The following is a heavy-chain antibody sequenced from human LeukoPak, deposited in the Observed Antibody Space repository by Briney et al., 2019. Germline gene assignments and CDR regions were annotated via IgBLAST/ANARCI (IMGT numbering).Heavy chain of an antibody. CDR3: ARGASSWYSTSPNFDY. CDR2: ISSSGSTI. V-gene: IGHV3-11*04. J-gene: IGHJ4*02. CDR1: GFTFSDYY. Sequence: PGGSLRLSCAASGFTFSDYYMSWIRQAPGKGLEWVSYISSSGSTIHYADSVKGRCTISRDNAKNSLYLQMNSLRAEDTAVYFCARGASSWYSTSPNFDYWGQGTLVTVSS. D-gene: IGHD6-13*01.